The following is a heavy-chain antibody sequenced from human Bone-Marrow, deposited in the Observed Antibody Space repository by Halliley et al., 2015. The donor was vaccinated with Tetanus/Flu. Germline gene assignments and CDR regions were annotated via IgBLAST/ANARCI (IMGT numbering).Heavy chain of an antibody. V-gene: IGHV3-11*06. D-gene: IGHD6-13*01. CDR1: GFTFSDYY. J-gene: IGHJ4*02. CDR3: ARKGNSWSFDS. Sequence: SLRLSCAASGFTFSDYYMSWIRQAPGKGLEWISYISGTSTWTNYEDSMKGRFTTSRDNAKKTVYLQMNSLRVEDTAVYYCARKGNSWSFDSWGQGTLVTVSS. CDR2: ISGTSTWT.